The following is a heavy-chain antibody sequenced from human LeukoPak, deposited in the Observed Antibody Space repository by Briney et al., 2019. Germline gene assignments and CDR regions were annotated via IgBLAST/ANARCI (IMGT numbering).Heavy chain of an antibody. CDR1: GYTFTRYD. CDR3: ARVTPKHQNYYCYMDV. J-gene: IGHJ6*03. CDR2: MNPNSGNT. Sequence: GASLKVSCKASGYTFTRYDINWVRQATGQGLEWMGWMNPNSGNTGYAQKFQGRVTITRNTSISTAYMELSSLRSEDTAVYYCARVTPKHQNYYCYMDVWGKGTTVTVSS. D-gene: IGHD2-2*01. V-gene: IGHV1-8*03.